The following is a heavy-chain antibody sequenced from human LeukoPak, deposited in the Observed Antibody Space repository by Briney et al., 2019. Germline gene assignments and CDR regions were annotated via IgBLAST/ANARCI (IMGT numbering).Heavy chain of an antibody. Sequence: PETLSLTCTVSGGSLSSYYWSWIRQPAGKGLEWIGRIYTSGSTNYNPSLKSRVTMSVDTSKNQFSLKLSSVTAADTAVYYCARDPDYDSSGYYFDYWGQGTLVTVSS. V-gene: IGHV4-4*07. D-gene: IGHD3-22*01. CDR2: IYTSGST. CDR3: ARDPDYDSSGYYFDY. CDR1: GGSLSSYY. J-gene: IGHJ4*02.